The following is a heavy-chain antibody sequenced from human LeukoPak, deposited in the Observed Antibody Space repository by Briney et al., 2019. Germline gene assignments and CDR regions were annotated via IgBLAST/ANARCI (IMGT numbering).Heavy chain of an antibody. Sequence: PGGSLRLSCAASGFTFSSYSMNWVRQAPGKGLEWVSYISSSSSTIYYADSVKGRFTISRDNAKNSLYLQMNSLRDEDTAVYYCAIYNYYDGSGYYYFDYWGQGTLVTVSS. CDR1: GFTFSSYS. CDR2: ISSSSSTI. V-gene: IGHV3-48*02. J-gene: IGHJ4*02. D-gene: IGHD3-22*01. CDR3: AIYNYYDGSGYYYFDY.